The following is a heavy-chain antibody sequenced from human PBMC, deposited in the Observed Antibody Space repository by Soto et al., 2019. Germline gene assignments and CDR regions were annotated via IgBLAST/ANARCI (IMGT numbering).Heavy chain of an antibody. J-gene: IGHJ6*02. CDR3: TTEGFTIFGVVIPRN. D-gene: IGHD3-3*01. Sequence: PGGSLRLSCAASGFTFDDYAMHWVRQAPGKGLEWVGRIKSKTDGGTTDYAAPVKGRFTISRDDSKNTLYLQMNSLKTEDTAVYYCTTEGFTIFGVVIPRNWGQGTTVTVSS. V-gene: IGHV3-15*07. CDR1: GFTFDDYA. CDR2: IKSKTDGGTT.